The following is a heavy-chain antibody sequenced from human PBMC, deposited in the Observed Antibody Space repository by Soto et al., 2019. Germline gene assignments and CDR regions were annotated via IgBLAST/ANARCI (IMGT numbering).Heavy chain of an antibody. CDR1: GFTFSSYG. Sequence: GGSLRLSCAASGFTFSSYGMHWVRQAPGKGLEWVAVIWYDGSNKYYADSVKGRFTISRDNSKNTLYLQMNSLRAEDTAVYYCAREGYCSSTSCYYLDYWGQGTLVTVSS. V-gene: IGHV3-33*01. CDR3: AREGYCSSTSCYYLDY. J-gene: IGHJ4*02. D-gene: IGHD2-2*01. CDR2: IWYDGSNK.